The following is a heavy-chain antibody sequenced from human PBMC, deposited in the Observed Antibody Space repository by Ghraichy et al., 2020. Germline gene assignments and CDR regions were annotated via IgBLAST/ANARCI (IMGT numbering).Heavy chain of an antibody. CDR2: ISDSGGST. CDR3: AKARQAMGVFDD. D-gene: IGHD5-18*01. CDR1: GLTFSSYA. J-gene: IGHJ4*02. Sequence: LSLTCEASGLTFSSYAMSWVRQAPGKGLKWVSAISDSGGSTYYADSVKGRFTISRDNSKNTLYVQMNSLKAEDTAVYYCAKARQAMGVFDDWGQGTLVTVSS. V-gene: IGHV3-23*01.